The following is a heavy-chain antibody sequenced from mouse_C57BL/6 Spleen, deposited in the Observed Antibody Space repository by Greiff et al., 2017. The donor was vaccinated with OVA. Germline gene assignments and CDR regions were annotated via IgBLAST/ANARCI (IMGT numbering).Heavy chain of an antibody. D-gene: IGHD2-4*01. CDR2: IYPGDGDT. CDR1: GYAFSSSW. Sequence: QVHVKQSGPELVKPGASVKISCKASGYAFSSSWMNWVKQRPGKGLEWIGRIYPGDGDTNYNGKFKGKATLTADKSSSTAYMQLSSLTSEDSAVYFCARSADYDGSWFAYWGQGTLVTVSA. J-gene: IGHJ3*01. V-gene: IGHV1-82*01. CDR3: ARSADYDGSWFAY.